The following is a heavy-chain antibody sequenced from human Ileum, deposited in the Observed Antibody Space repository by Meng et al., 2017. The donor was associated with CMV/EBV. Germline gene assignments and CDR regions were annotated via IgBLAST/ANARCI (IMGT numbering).Heavy chain of an antibody. CDR3: AKALCRWGSSTSCEDNS. CDR2: INGHGTST. D-gene: IGHD2-2*01. Sequence: FTFRFYAMSGVRQAPGKGLEWVSDINGHGTSTYYADSVKGRFTISRDNSKNTMYLQMNSLRAEDTALYYCAKALCRWGSSTSCEDNSWGQGTLVTVSS. J-gene: IGHJ5*02. V-gene: IGHV3-23*01. CDR1: FTFRFYA.